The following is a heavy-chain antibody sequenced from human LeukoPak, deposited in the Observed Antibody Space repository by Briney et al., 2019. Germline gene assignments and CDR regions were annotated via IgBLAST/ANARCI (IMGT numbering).Heavy chain of an antibody. CDR2: ISSSSSYI. CDR3: ARGYRVHNENWFDP. Sequence: PGGSLRLSCAASGFTFSSYSMNWVRQAPGKGLEWVSSISSSSSYIYYADSVKGRFTISRDNAKNSLYLQMNSLRAEDTAVYYCARGYRVHNENWFDPWGQGTLVTVSS. D-gene: IGHD1-1*01. CDR1: GFTFSSYS. J-gene: IGHJ5*02. V-gene: IGHV3-21*01.